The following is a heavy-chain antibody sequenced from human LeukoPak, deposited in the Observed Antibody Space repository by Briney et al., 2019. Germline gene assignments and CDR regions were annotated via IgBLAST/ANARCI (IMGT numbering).Heavy chain of an antibody. D-gene: IGHD1-26*01. Sequence: GGSLRLSSADSGFTVSPTYLSWVREALGKGLEWVSVVYSGCNTYYTDAVKGRFTISRDNSKNTLYLQMNSLRTEDTAVYYCASNGRNSGSFLQRDCWGQGTLVTVFS. J-gene: IGHJ4*02. CDR2: VYSGCNT. CDR1: GFTVSPTY. V-gene: IGHV3-66*02. CDR3: ASNGRNSGSFLQRDC.